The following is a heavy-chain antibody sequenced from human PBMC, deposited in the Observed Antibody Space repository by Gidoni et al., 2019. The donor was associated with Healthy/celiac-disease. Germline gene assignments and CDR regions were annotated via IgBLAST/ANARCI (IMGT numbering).Heavy chain of an antibody. CDR1: GFTFSSYS. V-gene: IGHV3-48*02. CDR3: ARDPPGGYYYGSGYYFDY. Sequence: EVQLVESGGGLVQPGGSLRLSCAASGFTFSSYSMNWVRQAPGKGLEWVSYISSSSSTIYYADSVKGRFTISRDNAKNSLYLQMNSLRDEDTAVYYCARDPPGGYYYGSGYYFDYWGQGTLVTVSS. D-gene: IGHD3-10*01. CDR2: ISSSSSTI. J-gene: IGHJ4*02.